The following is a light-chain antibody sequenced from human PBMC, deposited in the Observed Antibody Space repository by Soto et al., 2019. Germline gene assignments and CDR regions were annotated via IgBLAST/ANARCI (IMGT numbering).Light chain of an antibody. CDR2: DVS. CDR1: SSDVGGYNY. J-gene: IGLJ3*02. V-gene: IGLV2-11*01. CDR3: CSYAGSYTWV. Sequence: QSVLTQPRSVSGSPGQSVTISCTGTSSDVGGYNYVSWYQQHPDIAPKLMIYDVSKRPSGVPDRFSGSKSGNTASLTISGLQAEDEPDYYCCSYAGSYTWVFGGGTKLTVL.